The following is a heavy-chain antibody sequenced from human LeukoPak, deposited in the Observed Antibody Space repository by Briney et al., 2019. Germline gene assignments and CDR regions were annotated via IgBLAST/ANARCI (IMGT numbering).Heavy chain of an antibody. CDR2: MNPNSGNT. Sequence: ASVKVSCKASRYTFTSYDINWVRQATGQGLEWMGWMNPNSGNTGYAQKFQGRVTITRNTSISTAYMELSSLRSEDTAVYYCARGDSSGWWEYYYYYYMDVWGKGTTVTVSS. CDR1: RYTFTSYD. D-gene: IGHD6-19*01. V-gene: IGHV1-8*03. J-gene: IGHJ6*03. CDR3: ARGDSSGWWEYYYYYYMDV.